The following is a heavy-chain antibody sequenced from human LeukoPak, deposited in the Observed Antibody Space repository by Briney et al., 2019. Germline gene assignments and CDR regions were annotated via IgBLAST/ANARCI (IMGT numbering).Heavy chain of an antibody. Sequence: GGSLRLSCAASGFTFTSNAMAWVRQAPGKGLEWVSAIFLGGHKTYYADSVKGRFTISRDTSKNMLYLQMSILRVDDTAVYYCARSAVPDSLDMVFVLWGQGTLVIVSS. CDR1: GFTFTSNA. CDR3: ARSAVPDSLDMVFVL. V-gene: IGHV3-23*01. D-gene: IGHD2-2*01. CDR2: IFLGGHKT. J-gene: IGHJ4*02.